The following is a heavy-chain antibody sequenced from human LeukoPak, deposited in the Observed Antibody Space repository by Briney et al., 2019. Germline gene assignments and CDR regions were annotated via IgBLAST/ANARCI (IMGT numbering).Heavy chain of an antibody. D-gene: IGHD1-26*01. CDR3: ARRGGNYYGWFDP. CDR1: GDSISSDY. Sequence: PSETLSLTCTVSGDSISSDYWSWIRQPPGKGLEWIGYIYYSGSTNYNPSLKSRVTISLDTSRNQFSLKLSSVTAADTAVYFCARRGGNYYGWFDPWGQGTLSPSPQ. J-gene: IGHJ5*02. V-gene: IGHV4-59*08. CDR2: IYYSGST.